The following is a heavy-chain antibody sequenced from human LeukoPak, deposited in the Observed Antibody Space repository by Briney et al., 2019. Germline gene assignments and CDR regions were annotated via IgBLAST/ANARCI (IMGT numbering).Heavy chain of an antibody. V-gene: IGHV1-69*05. CDR1: GGTFSSYA. J-gene: IGHJ4*02. CDR2: IIPIFGTA. CDR3: ARSVYYDFWSGYYPTHSFDY. Sequence: SVKVSCKASGGTFSSYAISWVRQAPGQGLEWMGGIIPIFGTANYAQKFQGRVTITTDESTSTAYMELSSLTSEDTAVYYCARSVYYDFWSGYYPTHSFDYWGQGTLVTVSS. D-gene: IGHD3-3*01.